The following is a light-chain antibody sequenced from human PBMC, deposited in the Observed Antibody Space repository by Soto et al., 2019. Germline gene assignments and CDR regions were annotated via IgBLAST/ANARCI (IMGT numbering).Light chain of an antibody. CDR2: GAS. CDR1: QSVGSD. J-gene: IGKJ1*01. Sequence: EIVMTQSPATLSVSPGARANLSCRASQSVGSDLVWYRQKPGQAPRLLIYGASNGATGVPDRFSSSGSGTDFTLTISRLEPEDFAVYYCQQYGSSGTFGQGTKVDIK. CDR3: QQYGSSGT. V-gene: IGKV3-20*01.